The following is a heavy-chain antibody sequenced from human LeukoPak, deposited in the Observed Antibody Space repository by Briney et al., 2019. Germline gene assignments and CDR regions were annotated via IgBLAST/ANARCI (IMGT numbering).Heavy chain of an antibody. J-gene: IGHJ4*02. CDR2: INPNSGNT. CDR1: GYTFTGYY. CDR3: ASFLNLKYYYGSGSYGSAFDY. Sequence: GASVKVSCKASGYTFTGYYMHWVRQAPGQGLEWMGWINPNSGNTGYAQKFQGRVTMTRNTSISTAYMELSSLRSEDTAVYYCASFLNLKYYYGSGSYGSAFDYWGQGTLVTVSS. V-gene: IGHV1-8*02. D-gene: IGHD3-10*01.